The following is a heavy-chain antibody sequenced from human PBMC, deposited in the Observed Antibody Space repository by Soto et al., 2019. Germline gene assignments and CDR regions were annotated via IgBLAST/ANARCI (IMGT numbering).Heavy chain of an antibody. D-gene: IGHD2-15*01. V-gene: IGHV3-21*01. CDR2: ISTSTSYI. J-gene: IGHJ3*02. Sequence: LRLSFAASGFTFSSYGMNWVRQAPGKGLEWVSSISTSTSYIYYADSVKGRFTISRDNAKNSVYLQMNSLRAEDTAVYYCARLYCRGRSCYSGDDFDIWGQGTFLTVS. CDR3: ARLYCRGRSCYSGDDFDI. CDR1: GFTFSSYG.